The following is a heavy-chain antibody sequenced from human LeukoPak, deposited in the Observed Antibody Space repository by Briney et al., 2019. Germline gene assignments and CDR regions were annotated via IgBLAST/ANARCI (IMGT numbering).Heavy chain of an antibody. CDR1: GYSISSGYY. J-gene: IGHJ5*02. CDR2: IYHSGST. Sequence: SETLSLTCTVSGYSISSGYYWGWIRQPPGKGLEWIGSIYHSGSTYYNPSLKSRVTISVDTSKNQFSLKLSSVTAADTAVYYCARSSRRYGGWFDPWGQGTLVTVSS. D-gene: IGHD3-10*01. V-gene: IGHV4-38-2*02. CDR3: ARSSRRYGGWFDP.